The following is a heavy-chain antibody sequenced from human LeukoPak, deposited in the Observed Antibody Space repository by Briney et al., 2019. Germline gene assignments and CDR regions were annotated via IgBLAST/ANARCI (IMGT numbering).Heavy chain of an antibody. J-gene: IGHJ4*02. Sequence: PGGSLRLSCAASGFTFNNAWMSWVRQAPGKGLEWVANIKQDGSEKYYVDSVKGRFTISRDNAKNSLYLQMNSLRAEDTAVYYCAREGYDFWSGPQYYFDYWGQGTLVTVSS. CDR2: IKQDGSEK. CDR3: AREGYDFWSGPQYYFDY. V-gene: IGHV3-7*03. CDR1: GFTFNNAW. D-gene: IGHD3-3*01.